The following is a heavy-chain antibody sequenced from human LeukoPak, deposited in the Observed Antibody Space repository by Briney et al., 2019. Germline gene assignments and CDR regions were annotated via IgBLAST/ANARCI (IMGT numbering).Heavy chain of an antibody. Sequence: ASVKVSCKASGYTFTSYGITWVRQAPGQGLEWMGWISTYNGDTNYAQKLQGRVTMTTDTSTSTAYMELGSLRSDDTAVYFCARKRYSDSSAYYLDYWGQGTLVTVSS. CDR3: ARKRYSDSSAYYLDY. D-gene: IGHD3-22*01. CDR2: ISTYNGDT. J-gene: IGHJ4*02. CDR1: GYTFTSYG. V-gene: IGHV1-18*01.